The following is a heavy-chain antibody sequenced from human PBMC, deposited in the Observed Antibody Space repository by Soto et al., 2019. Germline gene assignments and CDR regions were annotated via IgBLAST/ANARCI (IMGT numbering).Heavy chain of an antibody. D-gene: IGHD2-21*02. J-gene: IGHJ4*02. CDR1: GYTFTSYA. CDR3: ARSIVVVTARHY. Sequence: VQLVQSGAEEKKPGASVKVSCKASGYTFTSYAMHWVRQAPGKRLEWMGWINAGNGNTKYSQKFQRRVTITRDTSASTAYMELRSLRSEDTAVYYCARSIVVVTARHYWGQGTLVTVSS. V-gene: IGHV1-3*05. CDR2: INAGNGNT.